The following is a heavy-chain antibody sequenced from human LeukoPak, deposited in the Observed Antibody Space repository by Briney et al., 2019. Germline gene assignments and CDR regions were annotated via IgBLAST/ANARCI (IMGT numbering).Heavy chain of an antibody. J-gene: IGHJ4*02. D-gene: IGHD4-23*01. Sequence: SETLSLTCTVSGGSISSYYWSWIRQPPGKGLEWIGYIYYTGSTSYNPPLNSRVTTSVDTSKNQFSLKLRSVTAADTAVYYCATSPQYGGYWGQGTLVTVSS. CDR3: ATSPQYGGY. CDR2: IYYTGST. CDR1: GGSISSYY. V-gene: IGHV4-59*08.